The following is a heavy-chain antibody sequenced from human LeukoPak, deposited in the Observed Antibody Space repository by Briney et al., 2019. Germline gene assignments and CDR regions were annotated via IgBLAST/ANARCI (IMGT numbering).Heavy chain of an antibody. CDR1: GFTVSSNY. Sequence: PGGSLRLSCAASGFTVSSNYMSWVRQAPGKGLEWVSVIYSGGTTYYADSVKGRFTISRDNSKNTLYLQMNSLRAEDTAVYYCASLPYCGGDCYSDAFDIWGQGTMVTVSS. J-gene: IGHJ3*02. D-gene: IGHD2-21*02. V-gene: IGHV3-53*01. CDR3: ASLPYCGGDCYSDAFDI. CDR2: IYSGGTT.